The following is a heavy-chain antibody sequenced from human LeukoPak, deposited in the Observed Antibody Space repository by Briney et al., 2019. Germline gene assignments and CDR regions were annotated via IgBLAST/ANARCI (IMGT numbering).Heavy chain of an antibody. J-gene: IGHJ4*02. Sequence: GGSLRLSCGASGFTFSSYGMSWVRQAPGRGLEWVSSISDSGDRTFYADSVKGRFTISRDNSKNTLFLQVNSLRAEDTAVYYCARHLLWFGELSGGFDYWGQGTLVTVSS. CDR1: GFTFSSYG. CDR3: ARHLLWFGELSGGFDY. V-gene: IGHV3-23*01. D-gene: IGHD3-10*01. CDR2: ISDSGDRT.